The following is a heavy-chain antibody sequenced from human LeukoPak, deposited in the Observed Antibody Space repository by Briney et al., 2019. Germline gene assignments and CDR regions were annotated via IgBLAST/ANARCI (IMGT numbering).Heavy chain of an antibody. CDR1: GFTFSNYA. CDR2: VSGSGYST. V-gene: IGHV3-23*01. CDR3: AKDSSAWSRY. Sequence: GGSLRLSCAASGFTFSNYAMTWVRQAPGKGLEWVSAVSGSGYSTYYADSVKGRFTISRDNSKDTLYLQMNSLRAEDTAVYYCAKDSSAWSRYWGQGTLVTVSS. J-gene: IGHJ4*02. D-gene: IGHD6-19*01.